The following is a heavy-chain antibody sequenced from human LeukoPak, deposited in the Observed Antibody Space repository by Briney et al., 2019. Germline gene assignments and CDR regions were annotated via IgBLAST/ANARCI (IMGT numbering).Heavy chain of an antibody. CDR2: ISWNSGSI. D-gene: IGHD4-23*01. J-gene: IGHJ4*02. V-gene: IGHV3-9*01. CDR1: GFTFSSYA. Sequence: GGSLRLSCAASGFTFSSYAMSWVRQAPGKGLEWVSGISWNSGSIGYADSVRGRFTISRDNAKNSLYLQMNRLRAEDTALYYCAKDIGYGGNSVSFDYWGQGTLVTVSS. CDR3: AKDIGYGGNSVSFDY.